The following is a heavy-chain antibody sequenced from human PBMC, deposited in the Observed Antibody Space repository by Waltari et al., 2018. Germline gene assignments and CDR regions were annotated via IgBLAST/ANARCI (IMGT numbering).Heavy chain of an antibody. D-gene: IGHD2-15*01. CDR2: IRGTGKT. J-gene: IGHJ4*02. V-gene: IGHV4-4*02. Sequence: QLQLQQSGPGLVKPSESLSLTCAVSGDSMSSTYWWSWVRQPPGKGLEWLGQIRGTGKTSYNPSLDSRVTISIDTSNNHISLMLASVTAADTAVYYCARDRGRGLYLDSWGQGTLVTVSP. CDR1: GDSMSSTYW. CDR3: ARDRGRGLYLDS.